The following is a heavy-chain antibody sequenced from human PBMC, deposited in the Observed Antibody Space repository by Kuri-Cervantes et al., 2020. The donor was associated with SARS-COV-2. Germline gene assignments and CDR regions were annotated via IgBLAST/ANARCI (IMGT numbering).Heavy chain of an antibody. CDR1: GFTFSSYA. CDR2: ISGSGGST. V-gene: IGHV3-23*01. Sequence: GESLKISCAASGFTFSSYAMSWVRQAPGKGLEWVSAISGSGGSTYYADSVKGRFTISRDNSKNTLYLQMSSLRAEDTAVYYCARRGTYYYDSSGYPNYYYYYMDVWGKGTTVTVSS. J-gene: IGHJ6*03. CDR3: ARRGTYYYDSSGYPNYYYYYMDV. D-gene: IGHD3-22*01.